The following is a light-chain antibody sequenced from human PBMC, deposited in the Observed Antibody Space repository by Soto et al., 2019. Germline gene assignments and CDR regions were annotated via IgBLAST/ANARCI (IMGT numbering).Light chain of an antibody. CDR2: DAS. V-gene: IGKV3-11*01. CDR1: QSVSSY. CDR3: QQRSNWPGT. J-gene: IGKJ4*01. Sequence: DIVLTQSPATLSSSPGERATLSCRASQSVSSYLAWYQQKPGQAPRLLIYDASNRATGIPARFSGSGSGTDFTLTISSLEPEAFAVYYCQQRSNWPGTFGGGTKVEIK.